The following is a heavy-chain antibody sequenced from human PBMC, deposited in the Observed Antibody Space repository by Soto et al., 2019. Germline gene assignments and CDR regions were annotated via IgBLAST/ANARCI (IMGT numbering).Heavy chain of an antibody. J-gene: IGHJ4*02. D-gene: IGHD3-22*01. CDR3: ARDLSSDSTGFRGYDL. CDR2: FIPIFVSA. Sequence: QVHLVQSGAEVKKPGSSVKVSCKASGGTVSSYAITWVRHAPGKGLEWMGVFIPIFVSAHYAQKFQGRVTINADKSTSTAYMELSGLRSEDTAIYYCARDLSSDSTGFRGYDLWGQGTLVTVSS. V-gene: IGHV1-69*06. CDR1: GGTVSSYA.